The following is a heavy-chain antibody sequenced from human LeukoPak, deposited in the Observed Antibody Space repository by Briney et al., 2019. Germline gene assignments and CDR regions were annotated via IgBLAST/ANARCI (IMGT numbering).Heavy chain of an antibody. CDR2: IYYSGST. J-gene: IGHJ6*02. CDR3: ARDQGITGTAGAYYYYGMDV. V-gene: IGHV4-59*01. Sequence: SETLSLTCTVSGGSISSYYWSWIRQPPGKGLEWIGYIYYSGSTNYNPSLKSRVTISVDTSKNQFSLKLSSVTAADTAVYYCARDQGITGTAGAYYYYGMDVGGQGTAVTVSS. CDR1: GGSISSYY. D-gene: IGHD1-20*01.